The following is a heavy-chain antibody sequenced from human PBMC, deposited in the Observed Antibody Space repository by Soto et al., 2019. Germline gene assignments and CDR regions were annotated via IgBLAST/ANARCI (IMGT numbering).Heavy chain of an antibody. Sequence: PGGSLRLSCAASGFTFRIYAMSWVRQAPGKGLEWVSTITGNGGTSYADFVRGRFTISRDNSKNTLYLQMNSPRAEDTAVYYCAKDAPGSGWLSDYWGQGTLVTVSS. CDR1: GFTFRIYA. CDR2: ITGNGGT. V-gene: IGHV3-23*01. D-gene: IGHD3-22*01. J-gene: IGHJ4*02. CDR3: AKDAPGSGWLSDY.